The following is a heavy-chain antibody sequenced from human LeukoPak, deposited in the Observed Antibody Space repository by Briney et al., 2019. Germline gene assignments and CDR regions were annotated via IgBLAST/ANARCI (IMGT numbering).Heavy chain of an antibody. CDR3: ARRCENWFDP. CDR1: GYTFTRYG. D-gene: IGHD4/OR15-4a*01. V-gene: IGHV1-18*01. Sequence: ASVKVCCKASGYTFTRYGISWVRQAPGQGLEWMGWISAYNGNTDYAQKLQGRVTMTTDTSTSTAYMELRSLRSDDTAVYYCARRCENWFDPWGQGTLVTVSS. CDR2: ISAYNGNT. J-gene: IGHJ5*02.